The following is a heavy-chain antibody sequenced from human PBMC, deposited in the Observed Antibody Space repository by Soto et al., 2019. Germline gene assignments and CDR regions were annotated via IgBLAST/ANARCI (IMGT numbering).Heavy chain of an antibody. CDR1: GGSISSYH. Sequence: SETLSLTCTVSGGSISSYHWSWIRQPPGKGLEWIGYIYYSGSTNYNPSLKSRVTISVDTSKNQFSLKLSSVTAADTAVYYCARGRYCSGGSCYNFDYWGQGTLVTVSS. CDR3: ARGRYCSGGSCYNFDY. V-gene: IGHV4-59*01. J-gene: IGHJ4*02. CDR2: IYYSGST. D-gene: IGHD2-15*01.